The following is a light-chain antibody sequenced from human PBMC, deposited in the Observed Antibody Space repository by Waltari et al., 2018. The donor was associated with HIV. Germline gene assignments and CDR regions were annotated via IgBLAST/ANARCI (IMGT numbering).Light chain of an antibody. CDR1: SSDVGSYNL. CDR2: GVS. J-gene: IGLJ2*01. Sequence: QSALTQPASVSGSPGQSITISCTGTSSDVGSYNLVPWYQQHPGKAPKPMIYGVSKRPSGVSNRFSGSKSDNTASLTISGLQAEDEADYYCCSYAGSSTFKVFGGGTKLTVL. CDR3: CSYAGSSTFKV. V-gene: IGLV2-23*02.